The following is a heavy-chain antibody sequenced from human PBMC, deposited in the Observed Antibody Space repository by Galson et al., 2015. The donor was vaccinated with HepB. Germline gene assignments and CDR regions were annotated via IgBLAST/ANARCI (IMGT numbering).Heavy chain of an antibody. V-gene: IGHV1-3*01. CDR2: INAGNGNT. D-gene: IGHD1-26*01. CDR3: ASLVLAAHSGVFAFDI. CDR1: GYTFTSYA. J-gene: IGHJ3*02. Sequence: SVKVSCKASGYTFTSYAMHWVRQAPGQRLEWMGWINAGNGNTKYSQKFQGRVTITRDTSASTAYMELSSLRSEDTAVYYCASLVLAAHSGVFAFDIWGQGTMVTVSS.